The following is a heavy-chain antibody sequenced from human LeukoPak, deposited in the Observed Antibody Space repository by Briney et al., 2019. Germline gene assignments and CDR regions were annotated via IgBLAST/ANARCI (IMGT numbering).Heavy chain of an antibody. CDR2: ISSSSSYI. J-gene: IGHJ6*03. D-gene: IGHD5-18*01. CDR1: GFTFSGYS. Sequence: GGSLGLSCAASGFTFSGYSMNWVRQAPGKGLEWVSSISSSSSYIYYADSVKGRFTISRDNAKNSLYLQMNSLRAEDTAVYYCARGPDVDTAMVPYYMDVWGKGTTVTVSS. CDR3: ARGPDVDTAMVPYYMDV. V-gene: IGHV3-21*01.